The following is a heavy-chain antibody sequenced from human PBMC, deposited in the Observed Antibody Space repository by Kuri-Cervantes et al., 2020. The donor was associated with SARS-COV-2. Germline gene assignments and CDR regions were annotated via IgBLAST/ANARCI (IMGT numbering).Heavy chain of an antibody. CDR1: GYTFTGYY. V-gene: IGHV1-2*02. CDR3: AREGRTAAGTWSYYYYYYMDV. Sequence: ASVKVSCKASGYTFTGYYMHWVRQAPGQGLEWMGWINPNSGGTNYAQKFQGRVTMTGDTSISTAYMELSRLRSDDTAVYYCAREGRTAAGTWSYYYYYYMDVWGKGTTVTVSS. D-gene: IGHD6-13*01. J-gene: IGHJ6*03. CDR2: INPNSGGT.